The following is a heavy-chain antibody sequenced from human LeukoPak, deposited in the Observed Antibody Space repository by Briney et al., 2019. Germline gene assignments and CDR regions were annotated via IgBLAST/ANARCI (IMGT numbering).Heavy chain of an antibody. CDR1: GFTFSTYN. D-gene: IGHD6-6*01. Sequence: PGGSLRLSCAASGFTFSTYNMNWVRQAPGKGLEWVSSISGSSSHIYYADSVKGRFTISRDNAKNSLYLQMNSLRVEDTAVYYCTRDPRHFDSCGQGTLATVSS. J-gene: IGHJ5*01. CDR3: TRDPRHFDS. CDR2: ISGSSSHI. V-gene: IGHV3-21*01.